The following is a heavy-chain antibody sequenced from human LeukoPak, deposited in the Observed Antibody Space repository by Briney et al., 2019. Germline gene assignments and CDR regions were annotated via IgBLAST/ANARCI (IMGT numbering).Heavy chain of an antibody. CDR2: INWNGGST. Sequence: PEGSLRLSCAASGFTFDDYGMSWVRQAPGKGLEWVSGINWNGGSTGYADSVKGRFTISRDNAKNSLYLQMNSLRAEDTALYYCARVSLEEPIMYYYYYMDVWGKGTTVTVSS. V-gene: IGHV3-20*04. D-gene: IGHD1/OR15-1a*01. CDR3: ARVSLEEPIMYYYYYMDV. CDR1: GFTFDDYG. J-gene: IGHJ6*03.